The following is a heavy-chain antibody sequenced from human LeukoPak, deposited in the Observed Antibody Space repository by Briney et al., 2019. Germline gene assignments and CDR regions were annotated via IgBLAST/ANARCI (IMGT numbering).Heavy chain of an antibody. CDR3: ARDPCSGGTCYSDWIDP. CDR1: GYTFTSYF. CDR2: INPSGGST. D-gene: IGHD2-15*01. V-gene: IGHV1-46*01. J-gene: IGHJ5*02. Sequence: ASVKVSCKASGYTFTSYFMHWVRQAPGQGLEWMGIINPSGGSTSYAQKFQGRVTMTRDTSTSTVYMELSSLRSEDTAVYYCARDPCSGGTCYSDWIDPWGQGTLVTVSS.